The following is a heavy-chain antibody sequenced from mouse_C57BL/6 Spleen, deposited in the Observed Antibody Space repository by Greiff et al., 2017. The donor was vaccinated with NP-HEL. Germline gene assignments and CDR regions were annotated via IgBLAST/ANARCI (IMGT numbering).Heavy chain of an antibody. J-gene: IGHJ2*01. CDR3: APLTFDY. Sequence: VQLQQSGPELVKPGASVKISCKASGYAFSSSWMNWVKQRPGKGLEWIGRIYPGDGDTNYNGKFKGKATLTADKSSSTAYMQLSSLTSEDSAVYFCAPLTFDYWGQGTTLTVSS. CDR2: IYPGDGDT. V-gene: IGHV1-82*01. D-gene: IGHD4-1*01. CDR1: GYAFSSSW.